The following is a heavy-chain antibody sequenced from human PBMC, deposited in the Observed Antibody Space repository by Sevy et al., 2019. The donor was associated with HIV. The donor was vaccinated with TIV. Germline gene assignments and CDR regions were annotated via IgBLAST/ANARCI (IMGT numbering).Heavy chain of an antibody. CDR1: GGSISRSDHY. V-gene: IGHV4-39*01. D-gene: IGHD1-26*01. J-gene: IGHJ1*01. CDR2: IFYTGST. CDR3: ARLSFRGIVGRPSPPEHFQY. Sequence: SETLSLTCTVSGGSISRSDHYWGWIRQPPGKGLEWIGNIFYTGSTHYNASLKSRATMFVDTSRNHFSLRLSSVTAADTAMYYCARLSFRGIVGRPSPPEHFQYWGQGRLVTVSS.